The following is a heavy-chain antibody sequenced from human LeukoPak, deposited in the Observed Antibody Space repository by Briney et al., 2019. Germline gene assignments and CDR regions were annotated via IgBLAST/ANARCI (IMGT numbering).Heavy chain of an antibody. Sequence: PGRSLRLSCAASGFTFDDYAMHWVRQAPGKGLEWVSGISWNSGSIGYADSVKGRFTISRDNAKNSLYLQMNSLRAEDTALYYCAKEKVGYNWNYGPEFDYWGQGTLVTVSS. J-gene: IGHJ4*02. CDR2: ISWNSGSI. V-gene: IGHV3-9*01. CDR1: GFTFDDYA. CDR3: AKEKVGYNWNYGPEFDY. D-gene: IGHD1-7*01.